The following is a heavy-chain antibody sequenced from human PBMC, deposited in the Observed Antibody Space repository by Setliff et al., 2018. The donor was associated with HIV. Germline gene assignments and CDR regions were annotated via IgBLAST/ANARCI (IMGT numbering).Heavy chain of an antibody. D-gene: IGHD6-19*01. CDR1: GGSISSSNW. J-gene: IGHJ6*02. CDR3: AIETREAVAGSNYYYYYGLDV. CDR2: IYHGLST. Sequence: KSSETLSLTCAVSGGSISSSNWWSWVRQPPGKGLEWIGEIYHGLSTNYNPSLKSRVTISVDKSKNQFSLKLSSVTAADTAVYYCAIETREAVAGSNYYYYYGLDVWGQGTTVTVYS. V-gene: IGHV4-4*02.